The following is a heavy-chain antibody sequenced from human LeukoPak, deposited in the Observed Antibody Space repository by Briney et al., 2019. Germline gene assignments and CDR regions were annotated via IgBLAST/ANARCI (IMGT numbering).Heavy chain of an antibody. V-gene: IGHV4-39*01. CDR1: GGSISSSSYY. D-gene: IGHD1-26*01. J-gene: IGHJ6*02. Sequence: PETLSLTCTVSGGSISSSSYYWGWIRQPPGKGLEWIGSIYYSGSTYYNPSLKSRVTISVDTSKNQFSLKLSSVTAADTAVYYCAKARAEYYYYYGMDVWGQGTTVTVSS. CDR2: IYYSGST. CDR3: AKARAEYYYYYGMDV.